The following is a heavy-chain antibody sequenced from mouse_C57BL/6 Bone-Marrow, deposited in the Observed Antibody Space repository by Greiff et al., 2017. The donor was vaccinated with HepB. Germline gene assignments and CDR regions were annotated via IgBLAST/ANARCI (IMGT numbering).Heavy chain of an antibody. V-gene: IGHV1-69*01. CDR1: GYTFTSYW. J-gene: IGHJ3*01. CDR3: ARSGPYYYGSWAWFAY. D-gene: IGHD1-1*01. Sequence: LQQPGAELVMPGASVKLSCKASGYTFTSYWMHWVKQRPGQGLEWIGEIDPSDSYTNYNQKFKGKSTLTVDKSSSTAYMQLSSLTSEDSAVYYCARSGPYYYGSWAWFAYWGQGTLVTVSA. CDR2: IDPSDSYT.